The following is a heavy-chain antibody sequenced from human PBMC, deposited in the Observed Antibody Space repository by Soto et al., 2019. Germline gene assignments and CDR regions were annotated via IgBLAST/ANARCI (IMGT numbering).Heavy chain of an antibody. CDR3: ARDFQYLSGYYYHGMDV. Sequence: QVQLVESGGGVVQPGRSLRLSCAASGFTFSSYGMHWVRQAPGKGLEWVAVIWYDGSNKYYADSVKGRFTISRDNSKNTLYLQMNSLRAEDSAVYYCARDFQYLSGYYYHGMDVWGQGTTVTVSS. CDR1: GFTFSSYG. V-gene: IGHV3-33*01. D-gene: IGHD2-2*01. J-gene: IGHJ6*02. CDR2: IWYDGSNK.